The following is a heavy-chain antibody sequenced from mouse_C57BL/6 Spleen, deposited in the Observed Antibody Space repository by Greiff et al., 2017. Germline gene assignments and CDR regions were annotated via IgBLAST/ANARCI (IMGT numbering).Heavy chain of an antibody. Sequence: QVQLQQPGAELVKPGASVKLSCKASGYTFTSYWMHWVKQRPGRGLEWIGRIDPNSGGTKYNEKFKSKAPLTADKPSITAYMQLSSLTSEDSAVYYCARGDSNSYYFDYWGQGTTLTVAS. D-gene: IGHD2-5*01. CDR3: ARGDSNSYYFDY. CDR1: GYTFTSYW. V-gene: IGHV1-72*01. CDR2: IDPNSGGT. J-gene: IGHJ2*01.